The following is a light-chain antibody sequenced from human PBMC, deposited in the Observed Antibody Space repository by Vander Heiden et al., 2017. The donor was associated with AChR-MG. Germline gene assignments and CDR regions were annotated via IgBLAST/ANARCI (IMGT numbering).Light chain of an antibody. V-gene: IGLV10-54*04. CDR1: SNNVGNQV. Sequence: QAGLTQPPPVSKGLRRTGTPTLTGNSNNVGNQVAAWLQQHQGHPPTLLSYRNNNRPSGISERFSASRSGNTASLTITGLQPEDEADYYCSAWDSSLSAVVFGGGTKLTVL. CDR2: RNN. J-gene: IGLJ2*01. CDR3: SAWDSSLSAVV.